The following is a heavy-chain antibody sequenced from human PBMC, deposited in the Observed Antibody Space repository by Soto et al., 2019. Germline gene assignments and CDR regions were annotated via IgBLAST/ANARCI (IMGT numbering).Heavy chain of an antibody. CDR3: ASFLFADYYGMDV. Sequence: QVQLVQSGAEVKKPGSSVNVSCKASGGTFSSYTISWVRQAPGQGREWMGRIIPILGIANYAQKFQGKVTITADKSTTTAYMELSSLRSEDTAVYYCASFLFADYYGMDVWGQGTTVTVSS. CDR1: GGTFSSYT. V-gene: IGHV1-69*02. D-gene: IGHD2-21*01. CDR2: IIPILGIA. J-gene: IGHJ6*02.